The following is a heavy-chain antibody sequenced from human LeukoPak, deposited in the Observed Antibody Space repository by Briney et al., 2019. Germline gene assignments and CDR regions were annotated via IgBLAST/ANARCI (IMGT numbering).Heavy chain of an antibody. CDR3: ARALGSSWDSSLDS. V-gene: IGHV3-30*04. J-gene: IGHJ4*02. Sequence: GGPLRLSCAASGFTFSNYAMHWVRQAPGKGLEWVALISYDGSVEKNAASVKGRFTISRDNSKNTRYLQMNSLRTEDTAVCYCARALGSSWDSSLDSWGQGTLVPVSS. D-gene: IGHD6-13*01. CDR1: GFTFSNYA. CDR2: ISYDGSVE.